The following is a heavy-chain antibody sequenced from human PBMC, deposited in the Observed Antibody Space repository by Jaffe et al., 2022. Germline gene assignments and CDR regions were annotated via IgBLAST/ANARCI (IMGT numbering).Heavy chain of an antibody. CDR1: GGSISSSNW. V-gene: IGHV4-4*02. CDR3: ASSGYCSGGSCYYNWFDP. J-gene: IGHJ5*02. D-gene: IGHD2-15*01. Sequence: QVQLQESGPGLVKPSGTLSLTCAVSGGSISSSNWWSWVRQPPGKGLEWIGEIYHSGSTNYNPSLKSRVTISVDKSKNQFSLKLSSVTAADTAVYYCASSGYCSGGSCYYNWFDPWGQGTLVTVSS. CDR2: IYHSGST.